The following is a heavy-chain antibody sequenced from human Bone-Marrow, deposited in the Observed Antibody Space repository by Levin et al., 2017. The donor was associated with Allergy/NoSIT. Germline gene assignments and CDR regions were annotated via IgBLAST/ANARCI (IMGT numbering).Heavy chain of an antibody. CDR1: GGIFRSLT. J-gene: IGHJ5*02. D-gene: IGHD4-23*01. CDR3: AREYGGHYFAP. V-gene: IGHV1-69*13. Sequence: PRASVKVSCKASGGIFRSLTINWVRQAPGQGLEWMGMIIPMFGTLNYAQRFQDRVTITADESTSTAYLELSSLRSEDTAVYYCAREYGGHYFAPWGQGALVTVTS. CDR2: IIPMFGTL.